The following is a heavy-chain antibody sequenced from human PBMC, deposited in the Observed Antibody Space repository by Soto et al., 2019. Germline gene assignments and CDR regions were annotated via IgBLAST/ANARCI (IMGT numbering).Heavy chain of an antibody. CDR3: AKDARCMLHCPGLRFFYGMDV. J-gene: IGHJ6*02. V-gene: IGHV3-30*18. D-gene: IGHD2-8*01. CDR2: TSYDGSEK. Sequence: PVGSLRLSCAASGFRFGSYAMNWVRQAPGKGLEWVGVTSYDGSEKFYADSVKGRFSIYRDNSKNTLYLQMESLRAEDTAMYYCAKDARCMLHCPGLRFFYGMDVWGQGTKVTVYS. CDR1: GFRFGSYA.